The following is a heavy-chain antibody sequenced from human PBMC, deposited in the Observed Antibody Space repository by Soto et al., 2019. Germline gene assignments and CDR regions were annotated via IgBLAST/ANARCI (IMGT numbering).Heavy chain of an antibody. V-gene: IGHV4-31*03. CDR3: ARVGASRWFDP. J-gene: IGHJ5*02. CDR1: VGSLTSGGYY. Sequence: QVQLQESRPGLVKPSQTLSLPCTVPVGSLTSGGYYWSWLRQHLGKGLEWIGYIYYRGSTYYNPSLKSRVTISVDTSKNKVSLKLSSVTAAATAVYYCARVGASRWFDPWGQGTLVTVSS. CDR2: IYYRGST.